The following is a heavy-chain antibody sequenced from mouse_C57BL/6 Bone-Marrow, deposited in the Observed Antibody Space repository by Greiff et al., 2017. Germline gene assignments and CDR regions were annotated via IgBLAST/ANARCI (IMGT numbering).Heavy chain of an antibody. CDR1: GYTFTSYG. CDR2: IYPRSGNT. V-gene: IGHV1-81*01. CDR3: AWITTVVPD. Sequence: QVQLQQSGAELARPGASVKLSCKASGYTFTSYGISWVKQRTGQGLEWIGEIYPRSGNTYYNEKFKGKATLTADKSSSTAYMELRSLTSEDSAVYFWAWITTVVPDWGQGTTLTGSS. D-gene: IGHD1-1*01. J-gene: IGHJ2*01.